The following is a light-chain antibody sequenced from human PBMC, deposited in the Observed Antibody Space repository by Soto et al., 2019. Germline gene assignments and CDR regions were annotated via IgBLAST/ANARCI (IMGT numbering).Light chain of an antibody. CDR2: AAS. CDR1: PGIRSY. J-gene: IGKJ1*01. CDR3: QQSPTFPPT. V-gene: IGKV1-39*01. Sequence: DSLKPQVLAAPSASLGDRITITCRASPGIRSYLSWYQQNPGKAPTLLIHAASNLQSGVPTRFSGSGSGTDFTLSISFLQPEDSATSYCQQSPTFPPTLGQGTKVDTK.